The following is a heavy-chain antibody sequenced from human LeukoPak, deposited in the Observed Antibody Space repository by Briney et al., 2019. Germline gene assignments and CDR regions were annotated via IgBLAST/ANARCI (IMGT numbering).Heavy chain of an antibody. CDR2: IHYSGST. V-gene: IGHV4-39*01. Sequence: SETLSLTSIVSGGSISSSSYYWGWNREPPGKGLEWIGSIHYSGSTYYNPSLKSRVTTSVDTSKNQFSLKLSSVTAADTALYYCERHGGAARGYYHYLDVCGKGTTVTVSS. CDR1: GGSISSSSYY. J-gene: IGHJ6*03. CDR3: ERHGGAARGYYHYLDV. D-gene: IGHD6-6*01.